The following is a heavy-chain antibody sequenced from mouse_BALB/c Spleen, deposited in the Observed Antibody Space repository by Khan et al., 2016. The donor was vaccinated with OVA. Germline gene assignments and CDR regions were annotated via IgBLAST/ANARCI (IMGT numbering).Heavy chain of an antibody. CDR3: ARDRIDY. CDR1: GYTFSTYW. V-gene: IGHV1-7*01. J-gene: IGHJ2*01. CDR2: INPSSGYT. Sequence: QIQLVQSGAELAKPGASVKMSCKASGYTFSTYWIHWVKQRPGQGLEWIGYINPSSGYTYYNQRFNDKATLTADKSSSRAYMQLSSLTSEDSAVYYCARDRIDYWGQGTTLTVSS.